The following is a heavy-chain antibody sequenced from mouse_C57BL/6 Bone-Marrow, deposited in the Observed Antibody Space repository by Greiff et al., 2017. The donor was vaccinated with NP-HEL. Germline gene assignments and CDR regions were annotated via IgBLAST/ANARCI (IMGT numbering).Heavy chain of an antibody. CDR3: AREGRYFDF. V-gene: IGHV3-6*01. Sequence: ESGPGLVKPSQSLSLTCSVTGYSITSGYYWNWIRQFPGNKLEWMGYISYDGSNNYIPSLKNRISITRDPSKNQFFLKLNSVATEETATYYCAREGRYFDFWGTGTTVTVSS. J-gene: IGHJ1*03. CDR1: GYSITSGYY. CDR2: ISYDGSN.